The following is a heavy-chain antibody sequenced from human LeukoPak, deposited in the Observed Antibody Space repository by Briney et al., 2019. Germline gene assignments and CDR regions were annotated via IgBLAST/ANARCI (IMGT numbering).Heavy chain of an antibody. CDR3: ARDHGILDY. J-gene: IGHJ4*02. CDR1: GGSISSSSYY. CDR2: IYYSGST. V-gene: IGHV4-39*07. D-gene: IGHD3-9*01. Sequence: SETLSLTCTVSGGSISSSSYYWGWIRQPPGKGLEWIGSIYYSGSTYYNPSLKSRVTISVDTSKNQFSLKLSSVTAADTAVYYCARDHGILDYWGQGTLVTVSS.